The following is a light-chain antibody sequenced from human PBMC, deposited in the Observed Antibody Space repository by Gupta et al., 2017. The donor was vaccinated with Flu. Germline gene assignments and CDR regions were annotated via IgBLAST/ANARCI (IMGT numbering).Light chain of an antibody. Sequence: ETTITQSPVFMSATSGDKVSVSCKARQDIDDDMEWKQQKAREVAIFIFQEVTTLVPGISPRLSGSGYGADLTRTIYNKESEDASDYFCLQHDNFPPRNFGGRTKEET. J-gene: IGKJ4*01. CDR1: QDIDDD. V-gene: IGKV5-2*01. CDR3: LQHDNFPPRN. CDR2: EVT.